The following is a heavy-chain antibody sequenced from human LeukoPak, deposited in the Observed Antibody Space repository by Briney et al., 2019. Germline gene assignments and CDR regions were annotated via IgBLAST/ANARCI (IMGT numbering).Heavy chain of an antibody. Sequence: PGASLRLSCAASGFTFSSHGMSWVRQAPGKGLEWVSAISGSGGSTYYADSVKGRFTISRDNSKNTLYLQMNSLRAEDTAVYYCAKDFSRVVVNWFGPWGQGTLVTVSS. CDR3: AKDFSRVVVNWFGP. J-gene: IGHJ5*02. V-gene: IGHV3-23*01. CDR2: ISGSGGST. CDR1: GFTFSSHG. D-gene: IGHD2-21*01.